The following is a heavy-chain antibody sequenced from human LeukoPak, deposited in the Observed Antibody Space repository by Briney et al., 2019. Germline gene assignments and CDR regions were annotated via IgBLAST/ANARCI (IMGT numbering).Heavy chain of an antibody. CDR3: ARQGDWTHFDY. D-gene: IGHD2-21*01. CDR2: IYYSGST. J-gene: IGHJ4*02. V-gene: IGHV4-39*07. Sequence: PSETLSLICTVSGGSISSSSYYWGWIRQPPGKGLEWIGNIYYSGSTYYNPSLKSRVTISVDTSKNQFSLKLSSVTAADTAVYYCARQGDWTHFDYWGQGTLVTVSS. CDR1: GGSISSSSYY.